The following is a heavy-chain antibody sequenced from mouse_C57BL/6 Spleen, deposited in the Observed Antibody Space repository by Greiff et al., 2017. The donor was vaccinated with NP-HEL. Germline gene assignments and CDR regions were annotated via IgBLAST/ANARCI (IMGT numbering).Heavy chain of an antibody. CDR1: GYSFTGYY. CDR3: ARSDGSGDWYFDV. D-gene: IGHD1-1*01. CDR2: INPSTGGT. V-gene: IGHV1-42*01. J-gene: IGHJ1*03. Sequence: EVKLEESGPELVKPGASVKISCKASGYSFTGYYMNWVKQSPEKSLEWIGEINPSTGGTTYNQKFKAKATLTVDKSSSTAYMQLKSLTSEDSAVYYCARSDGSGDWYFDVWGTGTTVTVSS.